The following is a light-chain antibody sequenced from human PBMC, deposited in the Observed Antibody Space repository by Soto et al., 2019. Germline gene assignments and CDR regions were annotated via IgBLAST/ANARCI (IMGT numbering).Light chain of an antibody. CDR2: WAS. Sequence: DIVLTQSPDSLAVSLGERATINCKSSQKILYSSNNKNYLAWYQQKPGQPPQLLISWASTREAGVPDRFSGSGSGTDFTLTISSLQAEDVATYYCQQYYTTPQTFGQGTKVEIK. V-gene: IGKV4-1*01. CDR3: QQYYTTPQT. CDR1: QKILYSSNNKNY. J-gene: IGKJ1*01.